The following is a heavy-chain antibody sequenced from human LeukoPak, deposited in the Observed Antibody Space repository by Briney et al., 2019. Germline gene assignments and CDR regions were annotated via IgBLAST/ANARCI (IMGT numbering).Heavy chain of an antibody. CDR2: IRSKAYGGTT. V-gene: IGHV3-49*04. D-gene: IGHD3-22*01. CDR3: TRRGRGLYYYDSSGYQD. CDR1: GFTFGDYA. J-gene: IGHJ4*02. Sequence: PGRSLRLSCTASGFTFGDYAMSWVRQAPGKGLEWVGFIRSKAYGGTTEYAASVKGRFTISRDDSKSIDYLQMNSLKTEDTAVYYCTRRGRGLYYYDSSGYQDWGQGTLVTVSS.